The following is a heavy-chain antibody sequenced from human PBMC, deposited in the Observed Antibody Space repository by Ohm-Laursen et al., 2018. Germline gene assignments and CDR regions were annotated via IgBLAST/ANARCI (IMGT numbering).Heavy chain of an antibody. V-gene: IGHV4-39*01. CDR2: IYYSGST. Sequence: SDTLSLTCTVSGGSIRSSSYYWGWIRQPPGKGLEWIGCIYYSGSTYYNPSLKSQFTISVDTSKNQFSLKLSLVTAADTAVYYCARHTGLRDFQHWGQGTLVTVSS. J-gene: IGHJ1*01. CDR3: ARHTGLRDFQH. D-gene: IGHD3-3*01. CDR1: GGSIRSSSYY.